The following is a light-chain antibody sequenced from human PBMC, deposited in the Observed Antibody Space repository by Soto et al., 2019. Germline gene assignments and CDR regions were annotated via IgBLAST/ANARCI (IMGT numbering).Light chain of an antibody. CDR1: QSVNNN. V-gene: IGKV3-15*01. J-gene: IGKJ1*01. CDR2: GAS. Sequence: EIGMTQSPATLSVSPEERATLSCRASQSVNNNLAWYQQKLGQAPRVLIYGASTRATGIPARFTGSGSGTEFILTITSLQSEDSAVYYCQEYNTWPWTFGQGTKVEIK. CDR3: QEYNTWPWT.